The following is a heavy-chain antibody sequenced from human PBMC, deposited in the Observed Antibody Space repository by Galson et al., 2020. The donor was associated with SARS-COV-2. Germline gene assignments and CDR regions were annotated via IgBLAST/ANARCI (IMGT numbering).Heavy chain of an antibody. V-gene: IGHV4-31*03. Sequence: SETLSLTCPVSGGSITSGCYYWSWIRQHPGKGLEWTAYIYYSETTYNNPSPKSRVTLSVDPSKNQFSLKLSSVTTADTAVYYCARAPRWIFGVVQYFEYCGQGTLGTVAS. CDR3: ARAPRWIFGVVQYFEY. CDR2: IYYSETT. D-gene: IGHD3-3*01. J-gene: IGHJ4*02. CDR1: GGSITSGCYY.